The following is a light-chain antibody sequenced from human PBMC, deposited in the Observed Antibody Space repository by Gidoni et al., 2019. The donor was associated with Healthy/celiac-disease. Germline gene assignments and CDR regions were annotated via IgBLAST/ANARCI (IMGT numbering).Light chain of an antibody. CDR2: EGS. Sequence: QSDMTQPASVSGSPGQSITISCTGTSSDVGSYHLVSWYQQHPGKAPKLMIYEGSKRPSGVSHRFSGSKSGNTASLTISGLQAQDAADYSCCSYAGSSTPNWVFGGGTQLPVL. CDR3: CSYAGSSTPNWV. CDR1: SSDVGSYHL. V-gene: IGLV2-23*01. J-gene: IGLJ3*02.